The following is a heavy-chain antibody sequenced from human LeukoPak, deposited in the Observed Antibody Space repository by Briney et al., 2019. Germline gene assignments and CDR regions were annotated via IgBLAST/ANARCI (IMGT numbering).Heavy chain of an antibody. J-gene: IGHJ6*02. CDR1: GSTFSSYW. CDR2: FSDDEGRT. CDR3: ARDYFYGLDV. V-gene: IGHV3-74*01. Sequence: GGSLRLSCEVSGSTFSSYWIHWVRQAPGKGLVWVSRFSDDEGRTVYADSVKGRFTISKDNAKNTLYLQMNSLRAEDTAVYYCARDYFYGLDVWGQGTTVTVSS.